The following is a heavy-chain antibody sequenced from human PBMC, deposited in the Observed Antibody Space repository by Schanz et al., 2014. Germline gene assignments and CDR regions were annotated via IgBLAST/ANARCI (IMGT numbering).Heavy chain of an antibody. CDR1: RFTFSTYA. J-gene: IGHJ4*02. D-gene: IGHD5-12*01. Sequence: VQLVESGGGVVQPGGSLRLSCAASRFTFSTYAMHWVRQAPGKGLEWVSIMFPGGNTYYADSVKGRFTISRDNSKNTLFLQMNSLRAEDTAVYYCAKDGVEAVATVWGQGILVTVSS. CDR3: AKDGVEAVATV. CDR2: MFPGGNT. V-gene: IGHV3-66*01.